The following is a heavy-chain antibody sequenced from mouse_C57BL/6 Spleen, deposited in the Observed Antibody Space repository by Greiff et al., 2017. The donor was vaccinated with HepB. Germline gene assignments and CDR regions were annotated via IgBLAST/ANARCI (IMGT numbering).Heavy chain of an antibody. Sequence: VQLQQSGPGLVQPSQSLSITCTVSGFSLTSYGVHWVRQSPGKGLEWLGVIWRGGSTDYNAAFMSRLSITKDNSKSQVFFKMNSLQADDTAIYYCAKTPTTVVALYAMDYWGQGTSVTVSS. CDR2: IWRGGST. J-gene: IGHJ4*01. CDR1: GFSLTSYG. D-gene: IGHD1-1*01. CDR3: AKTPTTVVALYAMDY. V-gene: IGHV2-5*01.